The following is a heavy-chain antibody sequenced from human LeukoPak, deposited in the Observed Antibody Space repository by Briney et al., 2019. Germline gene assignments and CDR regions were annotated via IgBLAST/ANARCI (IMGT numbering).Heavy chain of an antibody. CDR2: INPNSGGT. CDR1: GYTFTGYY. V-gene: IGHV1-2*02. D-gene: IGHD3-22*01. J-gene: IGHJ3*02. CDR3: ARHMYYYDSSGYYYFSRRPLGAFDI. Sequence: ASVKVSCKASGYTFTGYYMHWVRQAPGQGLEWMGWINPNSGGTNYAQKFQGRVTMTRDTSISTAYMELSRLRSDDTAVYYCARHMYYYDSSGYYYFSRRPLGAFDIWGQGTMVTVSS.